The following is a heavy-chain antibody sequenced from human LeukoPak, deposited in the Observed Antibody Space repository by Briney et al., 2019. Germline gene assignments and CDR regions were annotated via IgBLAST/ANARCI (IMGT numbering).Heavy chain of an antibody. CDR1: GFTFDDYA. Sequence: PGGSLRLSCAASGFTFDDYAMPWVRQAPGKGLEWVSGISWNSGSIGYADSVKGRFTISRDNAKNSLYLQMNSLRAEDTALYYCAKAGSSSWYYEYFQHWGQGTLVTVSS. CDR3: AKAGSSSWYYEYFQH. J-gene: IGHJ1*01. CDR2: ISWNSGSI. D-gene: IGHD6-13*01. V-gene: IGHV3-9*01.